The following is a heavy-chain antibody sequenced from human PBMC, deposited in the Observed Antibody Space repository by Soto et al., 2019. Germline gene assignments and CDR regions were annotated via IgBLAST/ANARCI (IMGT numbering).Heavy chain of an antibody. D-gene: IGHD1-26*01. CDR1: GGSISSYY. CDR2: IYHSGST. J-gene: IGHJ4*02. Sequence: SETLSLTCTVSGGSISSYYWSWLRQPPGKGLEWIGEIYHSGSTNSNPSLKSRVTISVDKSKNQFSLKLSSVTAADTAVYYCARRDGWAGYFDYWGQGTLVTVSS. V-gene: IGHV4-59*08. CDR3: ARRDGWAGYFDY.